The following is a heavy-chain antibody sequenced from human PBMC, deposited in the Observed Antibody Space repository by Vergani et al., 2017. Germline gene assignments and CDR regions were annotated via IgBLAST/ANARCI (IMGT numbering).Heavy chain of an antibody. CDR1: GGSISSGSYY. J-gene: IGHJ6*02. V-gene: IGHV4-61*02. Sequence: QVQLQESGPGLVKPSQTLSLTCTVSGGSISSGSYYWSWIRQPAGKGLEWIGRIYTSGSTNYNPSLKRRVTRSVETSKNQFTLKLCAVTAADTAVYYCASDGADGWGGHYYYGMDVWGQGTTVTVSS. D-gene: IGHD5-24*01. CDR3: ASDGADGWGGHYYYGMDV. CDR2: IYTSGST.